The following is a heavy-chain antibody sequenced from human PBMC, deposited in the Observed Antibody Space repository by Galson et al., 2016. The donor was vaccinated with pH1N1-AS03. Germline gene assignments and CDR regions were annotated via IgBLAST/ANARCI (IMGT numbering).Heavy chain of an antibody. CDR1: GISLSSSW. V-gene: IGHV3-74*01. CDR2: INGDGSVT. CDR3: ARDSEEYGSGGSCGRFDY. D-gene: IGHD2-15*01. Sequence: SLRLSCAASGISLSSSWMHWVRQAPGRGLVWVSGINGDGSVTHYADSVKGRFTISRGNAGKSLYLEMNSLRADDTAVYYCARDSEEYGSGGSCGRFDYWGQGILVTVSS. J-gene: IGHJ4*02.